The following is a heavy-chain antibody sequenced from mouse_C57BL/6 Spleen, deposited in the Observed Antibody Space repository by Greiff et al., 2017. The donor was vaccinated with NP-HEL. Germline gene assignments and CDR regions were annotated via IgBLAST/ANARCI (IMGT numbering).Heavy chain of an antibody. V-gene: IGHV1-55*01. D-gene: IGHD1-1*01. Sequence: QVQLQQPGAELVKPGASVKMSCKASGYTFTSYWITWVKQRPGQGLEWIGDIYPGSGSTNYNEKFKSKATLTVDTSSSTAYMQLSSLTSEDSAVYYCARIYGSSLYFDYWGQGTTLTVSS. CDR3: ARIYGSSLYFDY. J-gene: IGHJ2*01. CDR2: IYPGSGST. CDR1: GYTFTSYW.